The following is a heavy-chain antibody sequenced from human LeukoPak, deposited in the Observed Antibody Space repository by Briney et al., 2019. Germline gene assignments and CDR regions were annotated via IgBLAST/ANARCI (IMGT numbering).Heavy chain of an antibody. D-gene: IGHD3-10*01. J-gene: IGHJ6*03. CDR3: ARELWFGELWSSDYYMDV. V-gene: IGHV6-1*01. CDR1: GDSVSSNSAA. CDR2: TYYRSKWYN. Sequence: SQTLSLTCAISGDSVSSNSAAWSWIRQSPSRGLEWLGRTYYRSKWYNDYAVSVKSRITINPDTSKNQFSLQLNSVTPEDTAVYYCARELWFGELWSSDYYMDVWGKGTTVTVSS.